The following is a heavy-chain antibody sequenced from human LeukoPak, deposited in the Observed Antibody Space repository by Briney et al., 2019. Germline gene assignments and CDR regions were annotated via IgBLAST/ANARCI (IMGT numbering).Heavy chain of an antibody. CDR1: GFTFSSYG. V-gene: IGHV3-30*18. Sequence: GGSLRLSCAASGFTFSSYGMHWVRQAPGKGLEWVAVISYDGRNKYYADSVKGRFTISRDNSKNTLYLQMNSLRAEDTAVYYCAKAPSWRPTYYGMDVWGQGTTVTVSS. CDR2: ISYDGRNK. D-gene: IGHD3-3*01. J-gene: IGHJ6*02. CDR3: AKAPSWRPTYYGMDV.